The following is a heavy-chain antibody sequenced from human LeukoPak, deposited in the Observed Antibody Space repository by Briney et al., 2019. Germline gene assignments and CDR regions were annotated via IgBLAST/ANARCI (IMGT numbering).Heavy chain of an antibody. J-gene: IGHJ5*02. V-gene: IGHV3-48*01. D-gene: IGHD3-9*01. CDR3: AKVPRQHDNWFDP. Sequence: GGSLRLSCAASGFTFSSHSMNWVRQAPGKGLEWISYISSSSTNIHYADSVKGRFTISRDDAKNSLYLQMNSLRAEDTAIYYCAKVPRQHDNWFDPWGQGTLVTVSS. CDR1: GFTFSSHS. CDR2: ISSSSTNI.